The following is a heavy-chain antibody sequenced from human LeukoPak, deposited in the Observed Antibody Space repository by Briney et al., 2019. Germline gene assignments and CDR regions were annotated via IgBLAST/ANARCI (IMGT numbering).Heavy chain of an antibody. CDR2: ISAYNGNT. D-gene: IGHD3-10*01. CDR1: GYTFTSYG. CDR3: ARVSIMTLWFGESLH. J-gene: IGHJ1*01. V-gene: IGHV1-18*01. Sequence: ASVQVSCKASGYTFTSYGISWVRQAPGQGLEWMGWISAYNGNTNYAQKLQGRVTMTTDTSTSTAYMELRSLRSDDTAVYYCARVSIMTLWFGESLHWGQGTLVTVSS.